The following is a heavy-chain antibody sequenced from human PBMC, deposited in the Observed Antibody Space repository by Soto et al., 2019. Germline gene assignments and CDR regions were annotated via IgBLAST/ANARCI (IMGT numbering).Heavy chain of an antibody. Sequence: ASVKVSCKASGYTFTSYAMHWVRPAPGQRLEWMGWINAGNGNTKYSQKFQGRVTITRDTSASTAYMELSSLRSEDTAVYYCARVQGSRSPFDYWGQGTLVTVSS. CDR1: GYTFTSYA. V-gene: IGHV1-3*01. J-gene: IGHJ4*02. D-gene: IGHD6-13*01. CDR2: INAGNGNT. CDR3: ARVQGSRSPFDY.